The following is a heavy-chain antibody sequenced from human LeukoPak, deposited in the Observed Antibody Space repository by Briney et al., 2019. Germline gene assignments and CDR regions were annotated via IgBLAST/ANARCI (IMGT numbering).Heavy chain of an antibody. CDR2: MWYDGSDK. CDR3: ARAGDAFDI. V-gene: IGHV3-33*01. Sequence: PGGSLRLSCAASGFTFSSYGMHWVGQAPGKGLEWVAVMWYDGSDKYYTDSVKGRFTISRDNSKNTLYLQMKSLRAEDTAIYYCARAGDAFDIWGQGTMVTVSS. J-gene: IGHJ3*02. CDR1: GFTFSSYG.